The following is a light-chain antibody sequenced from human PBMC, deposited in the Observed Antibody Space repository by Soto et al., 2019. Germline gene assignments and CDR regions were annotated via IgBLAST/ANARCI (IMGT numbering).Light chain of an antibody. CDR1: QSVKITY. Sequence: EVVLTQYPGTLPFSPGHAATCSCSANQSVKITYLAWYKQKPGQAPRLLIYGASSRATGIPDRFSGSGSGTDFALTIRRLEPEDFAVYYWHQYGRSLPLTFGQGTRLQIK. J-gene: IGKJ5*01. V-gene: IGKV3-20*01. CDR3: HQYGRSLPLT. CDR2: GAS.